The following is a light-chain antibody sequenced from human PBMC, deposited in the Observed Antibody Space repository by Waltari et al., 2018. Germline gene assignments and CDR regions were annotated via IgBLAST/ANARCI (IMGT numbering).Light chain of an antibody. V-gene: IGLV1-40*01. CDR2: DHS. CDR3: QSYDSSLSAWV. J-gene: IGLJ3*02. Sequence: QSVLTQPPSVSGALGQRVTISSAGHSPNIGAGYDIHRYQQLPGAAPKLLIFDHSNRPLGVPDRFSGSKSGTSVSLVITGLQAEDEADYYCQSYDSSLSAWVFGGGTKLTVL. CDR1: SPNIGAGYD.